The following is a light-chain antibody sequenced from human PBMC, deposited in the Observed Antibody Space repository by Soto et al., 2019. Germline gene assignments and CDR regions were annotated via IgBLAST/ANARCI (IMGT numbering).Light chain of an antibody. CDR3: GSWDNSMTGGV. J-gene: IGLJ2*01. CDR2: ENY. Sequence: QSVLTQPPSVSAAPGQKVTISCSGSASNIGNNYVSWYQQLPGTAPKLLIYENYERPSGIPDRFSGSESGTSATLGITGLQTGDDADYYCGSWDNSMTGGVFGGGTQLTVL. V-gene: IGLV1-51*02. CDR1: ASNIGNNY.